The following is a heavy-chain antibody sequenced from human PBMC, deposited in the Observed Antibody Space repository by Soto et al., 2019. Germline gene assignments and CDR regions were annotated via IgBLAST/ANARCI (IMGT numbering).Heavy chain of an antibody. D-gene: IGHD6-13*01. CDR2: IWYDGSNK. CDR3: ARDRSPLIRSSSSVDY. J-gene: IGHJ4*02. CDR1: GFTFSSYG. V-gene: IGHV3-33*01. Sequence: QVQLVESGGGVVQPGRSLRLSCAASGFTFSSYGMHWVRQAPGKGLEWVAVIWYDGSNKYYADSVKGRFTISRDNSKNTLYLQMNSLRAEDTAVYYCARDRSPLIRSSSSVDYWGQGTLVTVSS.